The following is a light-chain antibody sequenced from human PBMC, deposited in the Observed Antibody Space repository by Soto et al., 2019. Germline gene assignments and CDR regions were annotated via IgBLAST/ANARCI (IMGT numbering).Light chain of an antibody. Sequence: QSVLTQPASVSGSPGQSITISCTGTSSNVGSYNYVSWYQHHPGKAPKLMIFEVSKRPSGVSNRFSGSKSGNTASLTISGLQVEDEADYYCSSSTGSPTFVFGTGTKLTVL. CDR2: EVS. J-gene: IGLJ1*01. V-gene: IGLV2-14*01. CDR1: SSNVGSYNY. CDR3: SSSTGSPTFV.